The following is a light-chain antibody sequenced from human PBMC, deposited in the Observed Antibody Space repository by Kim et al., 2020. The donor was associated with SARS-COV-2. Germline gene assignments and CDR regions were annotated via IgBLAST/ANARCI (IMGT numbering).Light chain of an antibody. CDR2: GAS. CDR3: QQYGSSPLT. Sequence: EIVLTQSPGTLSLSPGERATLSCRASQSVSSNYLVWYQQQPGQAPRLLMYGASSRATGIPDRFSGSGSGTDFTLTISRLEPEDFAVYFCQQYGSSPLTFGQGTKVDIK. CDR1: QSVSSNY. V-gene: IGKV3-20*01. J-gene: IGKJ1*01.